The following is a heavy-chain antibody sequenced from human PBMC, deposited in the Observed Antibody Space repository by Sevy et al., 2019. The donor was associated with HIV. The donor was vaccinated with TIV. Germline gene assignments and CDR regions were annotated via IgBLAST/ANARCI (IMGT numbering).Heavy chain of an antibody. D-gene: IGHD1-26*01. CDR2: IHYSGCT. Sequence: SETLSLTWTVSGGSVSSGSYFWSWIRQPPGKGLEWIGYIHYSGCTNYDPSLKSRVTISVDTSKNQFSLNLSSVTAADTAVYYCARDSGTYPYYFDYWGQGTLVTVSS. V-gene: IGHV4-61*01. CDR3: ARDSGTYPYYFDY. CDR1: GGSVSSGSYF. J-gene: IGHJ4*02.